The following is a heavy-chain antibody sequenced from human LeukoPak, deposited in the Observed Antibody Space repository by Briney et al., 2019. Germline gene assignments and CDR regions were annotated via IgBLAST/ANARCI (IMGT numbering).Heavy chain of an antibody. V-gene: IGHV3-30-3*01. J-gene: IGHJ5*02. CDR2: ISYGGSNK. CDR1: GFIFSNYA. D-gene: IGHD6-13*01. Sequence: GGSLGLSCAASGFIFSNYAMHWVRQAPGKGLEWVAVISYGGSNKYYADSVKGRFTISRDNSKNTLFLQMNSLRTEDTAVYYCARDLDSSSWYILWFDPWGQGTLVTVSS. CDR3: ARDLDSSSWYILWFDP.